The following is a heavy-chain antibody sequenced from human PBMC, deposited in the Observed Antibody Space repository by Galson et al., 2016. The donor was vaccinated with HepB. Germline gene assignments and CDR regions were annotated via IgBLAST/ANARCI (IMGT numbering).Heavy chain of an antibody. D-gene: IGHD3-16*01. CDR1: GFNFITTW. V-gene: IGHV3-74*01. Sequence: SLRLSCAASGFNFITTWMHWVRQSPGKGLVWVSRINGDGRITNYADSVRGRFTISRGNAKNTVSLQMNSLRAEDTAIYYCVRDFLWGEGADAFDIWGQGTRVTVSS. CDR2: INGDGRIT. CDR3: VRDFLWGEGADAFDI. J-gene: IGHJ3*02.